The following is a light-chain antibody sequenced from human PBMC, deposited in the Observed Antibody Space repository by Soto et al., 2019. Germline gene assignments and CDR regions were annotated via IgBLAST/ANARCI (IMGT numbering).Light chain of an antibody. CDR3: QQSYTTPRT. Sequence: DIQMTQSPSSLSASVGDRVSVTCRASQSISTFLNWYQQRPGEAPKLLIYAASSLQSGVPSRFSCSGSGADFTLTIGSLQPEDFATYYCQQSYTTPRTFGQGTKVEVK. CDR1: QSISTF. V-gene: IGKV1-39*01. CDR2: AAS. J-gene: IGKJ1*01.